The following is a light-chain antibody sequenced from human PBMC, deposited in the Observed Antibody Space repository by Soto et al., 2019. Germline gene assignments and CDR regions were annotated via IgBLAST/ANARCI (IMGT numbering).Light chain of an antibody. CDR3: QQYDNLPLT. CDR2: DAS. J-gene: IGKJ4*01. CDR1: QSVSSY. V-gene: IGKV3-11*01. Sequence: EIVLTQSPATLSLSPGERATLSCRASQSVSSYLAWYQQKPGQAPRLLIYDASNRATGIPARFSGSGSGTDFTLTISSLEPEDIATYFCQQYDNLPLTFGGGTKVEI.